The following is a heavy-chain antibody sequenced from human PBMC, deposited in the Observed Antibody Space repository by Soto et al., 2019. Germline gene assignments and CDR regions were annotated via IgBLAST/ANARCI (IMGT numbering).Heavy chain of an antibody. D-gene: IGHD3-3*01. CDR2: IYYTGST. V-gene: IGHV4-59*01. J-gene: IGHJ3*02. CDR1: GGSISSYY. Sequence: QVQLQESGPGLVKPSETLSLTCTVSGGSISSYYWSWIRQPPGKGLEWIGYIYYTGSTNYNPSLKSRVTISVDTSKTQFSLKLSSVTAADTAMYYCARVTITIFAVALPSAFDIWGQGTMVTVSS. CDR3: ARVTITIFAVALPSAFDI.